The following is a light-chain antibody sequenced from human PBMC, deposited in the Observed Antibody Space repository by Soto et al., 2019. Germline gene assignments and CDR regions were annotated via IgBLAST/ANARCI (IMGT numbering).Light chain of an antibody. CDR1: QRISNY. CDR2: AAS. V-gene: IGKV1-39*01. Sequence: DIPMTQSPSSLSASVGDRVTITCRASQRISNYLNWCQHKPGKAPRLLIYAASSLQSGVPSRFSGSGYGTDFTLTISSLQPEDFATYYCQQSYSTLDYTFGQGTKVEIK. CDR3: QQSYSTLDYT. J-gene: IGKJ2*01.